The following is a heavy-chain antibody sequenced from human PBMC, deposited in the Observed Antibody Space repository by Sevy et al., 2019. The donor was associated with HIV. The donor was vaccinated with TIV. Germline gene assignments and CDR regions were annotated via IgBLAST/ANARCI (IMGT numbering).Heavy chain of an antibody. J-gene: IGHJ6*01. D-gene: IGHD2-21*02. CDR3: ASGPDCGGDCDVGFCNPLDL. Sequence: GGSLRLSCAASGFTFSRYSMNWVRQAPGKGLEWISYTSSNSAAIYYPDSVKGRFTISRDNANSALFLQMNSLRDDDTAVYYCASGPDCGGDCDVGFCNPLDLWGQGTTVTVSS. CDR1: GFTFSRYS. V-gene: IGHV3-48*02. CDR2: TSSNSAAI.